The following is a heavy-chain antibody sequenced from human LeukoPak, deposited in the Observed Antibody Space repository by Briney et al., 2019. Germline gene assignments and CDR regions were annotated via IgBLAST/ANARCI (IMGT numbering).Heavy chain of an antibody. Sequence: PSETLSLTCTVSGGSISSYYWSWIRQPPGKGLGWIGYIYFSGSTNYNPSLKSRVTISVDTSKNQFSLKLSSVTAADTAVYYCARLHDSSGYYYFDYWGQGTLVTVSS. CDR3: ARLHDSSGYYYFDY. J-gene: IGHJ4*02. CDR2: IYFSGST. CDR1: GGSISSYY. V-gene: IGHV4-59*08. D-gene: IGHD3-22*01.